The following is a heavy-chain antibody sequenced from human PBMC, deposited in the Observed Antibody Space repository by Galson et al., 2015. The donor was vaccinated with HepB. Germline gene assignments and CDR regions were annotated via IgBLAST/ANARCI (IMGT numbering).Heavy chain of an antibody. CDR1: GFTFSSYA. V-gene: IGHV3-30-3*01. Sequence: SLRLSCAASGFTFSSYAMHWVRQAPGKGLEWVAVISYDGSNKYYADSVKGRFTISRDNSKNTLYLQMNSLRAEDTAVYYCARDVIVVVVAATPGEEQWLVGPFDYWGQGTLVTVSS. D-gene: IGHD2-15*01. J-gene: IGHJ4*02. CDR2: ISYDGSNK. CDR3: ARDVIVVVVAATPGEEQWLVGPFDY.